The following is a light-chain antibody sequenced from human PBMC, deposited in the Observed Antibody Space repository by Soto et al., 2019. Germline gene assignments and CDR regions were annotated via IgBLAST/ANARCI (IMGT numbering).Light chain of an antibody. CDR2: RNN. J-gene: IGLJ2*01. CDR3: ATMDDSLNGRA. V-gene: IGLV1-47*01. Sequence: QSVLTQPPSASGTPGQRVTISCSGSSSNIGSNYVYWYQQLPGTAPKLLIYRNNQRPSGVPDRFSGSKSGTSASLAISGLQSEDEADYYCATMDDSLNGRAFGGGTKLTVL. CDR1: SSNIGSNY.